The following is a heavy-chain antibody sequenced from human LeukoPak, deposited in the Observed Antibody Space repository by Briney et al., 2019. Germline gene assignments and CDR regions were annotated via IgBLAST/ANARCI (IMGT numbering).Heavy chain of an antibody. CDR1: GFTFSNYG. CDR3: AKSFDYVWGSYRYTDAFDI. V-gene: IGHV3-23*01. J-gene: IGHJ3*02. D-gene: IGHD3-16*02. CDR2: ISGSGGNT. Sequence: GGSLRLSCAASGFTFSNYGMSWVRQAPGKGLEWVSVISGSGGNTYYAGSVKGRFTISRDNSKNTAYLQMNSLRAEDTALYHCAKSFDYVWGSYRYTDAFDIWGQGTMVTVSS.